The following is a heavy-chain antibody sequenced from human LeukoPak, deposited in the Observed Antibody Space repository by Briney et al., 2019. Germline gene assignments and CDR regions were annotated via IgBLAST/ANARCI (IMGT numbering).Heavy chain of an antibody. CDR1: GYSISSGYY. Sequence: SETLSLTCAVSGYSISSGYYWGWIRQPPGKGLEWIGSIYHSGSTYYNPSLKSRVTISVDTSKNQFSLKLSSVTAADTAVYYCASSMVVRHYYYYYMDVWGKGTTVTVSS. CDR2: IYHSGST. CDR3: ASSMVVRHYYYYYMDV. D-gene: IGHD2-15*01. J-gene: IGHJ6*03. V-gene: IGHV4-38-2*01.